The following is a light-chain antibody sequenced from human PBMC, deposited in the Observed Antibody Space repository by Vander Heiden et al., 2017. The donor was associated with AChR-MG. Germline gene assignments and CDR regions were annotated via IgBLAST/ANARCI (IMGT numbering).Light chain of an antibody. J-gene: IGKJ3*01. CDR3: QQRCNWPPRGGFT. V-gene: IGKV3-11*01. CDR2: DVS. CDR1: QSVSSY. Sequence: EIVLTQSPATLSLSPGERATLSCRASQSVSSYLAWYQQKPGQAPRLLIYDVSKRATGIPARFSGSGSGTDFTLTISSLEPEEFAVYYCQQRCNWPPRGGFTFGPGTKVNIK.